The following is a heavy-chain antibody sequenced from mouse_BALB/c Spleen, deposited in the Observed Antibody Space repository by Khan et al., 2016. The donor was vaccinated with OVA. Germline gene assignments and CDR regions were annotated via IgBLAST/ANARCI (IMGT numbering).Heavy chain of an antibody. CDR3: ATYGWWD. D-gene: IGHD1-1*01. CDR2: ISSGSSTI. Sequence: EVELVESGGGLVQPGGSRKLSCAASGFTFSSFGMHWVRQAPETGLEWVAYISSGSSTIYYADTVKGRFTISRDNPKNPLFLQMTSLRSEDTAMYYCATYGWWDWGAGTTVTVSS. V-gene: IGHV5-17*02. CDR1: GFTFSSFG. J-gene: IGHJ1*01.